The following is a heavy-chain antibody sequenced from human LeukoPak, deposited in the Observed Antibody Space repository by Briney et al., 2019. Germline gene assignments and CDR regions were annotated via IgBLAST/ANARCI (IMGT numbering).Heavy chain of an antibody. D-gene: IGHD5-12*01. J-gene: IGHJ4*02. Sequence: GASVKVSCKASGYTFTSYDINWVRQATGQGLEWMGMINPSGGGTNYAQRFQGRVTMARDTSTSIVYMDLSSLRSEDTAVYYCARGDIRSRGPFDYWGQGTLVTVSS. CDR3: ARGDIRSRGPFDY. CDR2: INPSGGGT. CDR1: GYTFTSYD. V-gene: IGHV1-46*01.